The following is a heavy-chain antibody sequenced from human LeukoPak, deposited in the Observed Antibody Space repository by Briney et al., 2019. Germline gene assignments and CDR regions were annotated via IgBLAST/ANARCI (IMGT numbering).Heavy chain of an antibody. CDR1: GYTXAAYY. CDR3: ARGYCSGGSCYHFES. J-gene: IGHJ4*02. Sequence: ASVKVSCKASGYTXAAYYMHWVRQAPGQGLEWMGWVNSNSGGTHYAQKFEGRVTMTRDTSISTAYMELSRLKSGDTAVYYCARGYCSGGSCYHFESWGQGTLVTVSS. CDR2: VNSNSGGT. V-gene: IGHV1-2*02. D-gene: IGHD2-15*01.